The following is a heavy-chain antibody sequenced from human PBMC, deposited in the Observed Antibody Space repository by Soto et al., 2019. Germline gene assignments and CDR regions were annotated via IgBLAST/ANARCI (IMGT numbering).Heavy chain of an antibody. J-gene: IGHJ4*02. Sequence: SETLSLTCTVSGGSISSGGYYWSWIRQHPGKGLEWIGYIYYSGSTYYNPSLKSRVTISVDTSKNQFSLKLSSVTAADTAVYYCARIYYDSSGDYFDYWGQRTLVTVSS. CDR1: GGSISSGGYY. CDR3: ARIYYDSSGDYFDY. D-gene: IGHD3-22*01. V-gene: IGHV4-31*03. CDR2: IYYSGST.